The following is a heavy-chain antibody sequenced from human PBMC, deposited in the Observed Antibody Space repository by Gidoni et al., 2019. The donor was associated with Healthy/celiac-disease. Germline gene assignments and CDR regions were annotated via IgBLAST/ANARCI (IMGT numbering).Heavy chain of an antibody. V-gene: IGHV1-69*04. Sequence: QVQLVQSGAAVKKPGSSVKVSCKASGGTFSSYAISGVRQAPGQGLEWMGRIIPILGIANYAQKFQGRVTITADKSTSTAYMELSSLRSEDTAVYYCARVRYCSSTSCYTYWFDPWGQGTLVTVSS. J-gene: IGHJ5*02. D-gene: IGHD2-2*02. CDR1: GGTFSSYA. CDR2: IIPILGIA. CDR3: ARVRYCSSTSCYTYWFDP.